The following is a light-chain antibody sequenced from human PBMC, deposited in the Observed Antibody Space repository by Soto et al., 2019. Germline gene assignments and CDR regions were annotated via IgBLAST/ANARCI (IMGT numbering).Light chain of an antibody. J-gene: IGLJ2*01. CDR3: AAWDDSLSGHVV. Sequence: QSVLTQPPSASGTPGQRVTISCSGSSSNIGSNYVYWYQQLPGTAPKLLIYRNNQRPSGVPDRSSGSKSGTSASLAISGLLSEDEADYYCAAWDDSLSGHVVFGGGTKVTVL. V-gene: IGLV1-47*01. CDR2: RNN. CDR1: SSNIGSNY.